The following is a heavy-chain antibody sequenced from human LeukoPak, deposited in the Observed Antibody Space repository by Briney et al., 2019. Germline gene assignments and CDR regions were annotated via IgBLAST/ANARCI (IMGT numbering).Heavy chain of an antibody. J-gene: IGHJ4*02. D-gene: IGHD3-10*01. CDR2: ISYEGSKK. V-gene: IGHV3-30*03. CDR3: ARDISPSYFGSFDH. Sequence: GGSLRLSCAASGFTFSNCGMHWVRQAPGKGLEWVALISYEGSKKYYADFVKGRFTISRDNSKNTLYLQMNSLRAEDTAVYYCARDISPSYFGSFDHWGQGTLVTVSS. CDR1: GFTFSNCG.